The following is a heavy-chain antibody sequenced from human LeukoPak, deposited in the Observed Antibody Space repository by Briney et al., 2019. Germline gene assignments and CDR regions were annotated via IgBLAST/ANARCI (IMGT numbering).Heavy chain of an antibody. Sequence: SVKVSCKASGGTFSSYAISWVRQAPGQGLEWMGGIIPIFGTANYAQKFQGSVTITADESTSTAYMELSSLRSEDTAVYYCASGYCSGGSCYSFERYFDYWGQGTLVTVSS. CDR1: GGTFSSYA. CDR3: ASGYCSGGSCYSFERYFDY. V-gene: IGHV1-69*13. J-gene: IGHJ4*02. D-gene: IGHD2-15*01. CDR2: IIPIFGTA.